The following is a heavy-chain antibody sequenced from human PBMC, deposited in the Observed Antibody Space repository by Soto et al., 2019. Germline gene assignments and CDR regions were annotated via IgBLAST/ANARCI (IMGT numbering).Heavy chain of an antibody. CDR3: ARRFYAMDV. CDR2: IYSGGST. Sequence: GSLRLSCAASGFTVNHNYMTWVRQAPGKGLECVSIIYSGGSTYYADSVKGRFTISRDNSKNTLFPQMNSLRAEDTAMYYCARRFYAMDVWGQGTTVTVSS. CDR1: GFTVNHNY. V-gene: IGHV3-66*04. J-gene: IGHJ6*02.